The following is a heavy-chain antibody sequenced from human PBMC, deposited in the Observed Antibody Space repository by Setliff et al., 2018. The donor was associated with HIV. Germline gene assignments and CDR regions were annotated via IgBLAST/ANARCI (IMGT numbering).Heavy chain of an antibody. V-gene: IGHV1-2*02. CDR2: INPKSGGT. J-gene: IGHJ6*03. D-gene: IGHD3-22*01. CDR3: ARGRNYDSSGYGDYYYYMDV. Sequence: ASVKVSCKASGYTFTDYYMHWVRQAPGQGLEWMGWINPKSGGTNSALKFQGRVTMTRDTSISTAYMGLSSLRSDDTAVYYCARGRNYDSSGYGDYYYYMDVWGKGTTVTVSS. CDR1: GYTFTDYY.